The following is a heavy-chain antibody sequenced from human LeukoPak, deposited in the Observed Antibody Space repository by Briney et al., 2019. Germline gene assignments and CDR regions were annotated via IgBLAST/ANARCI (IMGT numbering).Heavy chain of an antibody. CDR2: ISYDGSNK. Sequence: GGSLRLSCAASGFTFSSYAMHWVRQAPGKGLEWVAVISYDGSNKYYADSVKGRFTISRDNSKNTLYLQMNSLRAEDTAVYYCAKDRGSYSQIFDYWGQGTLVTVSS. V-gene: IGHV3-30*04. CDR1: GFTFSSYA. CDR3: AKDRGSYSQIFDY. D-gene: IGHD1-26*01. J-gene: IGHJ4*02.